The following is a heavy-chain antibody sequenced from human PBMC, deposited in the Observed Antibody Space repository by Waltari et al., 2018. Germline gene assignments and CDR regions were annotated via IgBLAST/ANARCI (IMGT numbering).Heavy chain of an antibody. J-gene: IGHJ4*02. CDR1: GGSISSYY. V-gene: IGHV4-59*01. CDR2: IYYSGST. CDR3: ARDSYGGNFDY. D-gene: IGHD2-15*01. Sequence: QVQLQESGPGLVKPSETLSLTCTVSGGSISSYYWSWIRQPPGKGLEWIGYIYYSGSTNYNPSLKSRVTISVDTSKNQFSLKLSSVTAADTAVYYCARDSYGGNFDYWGQGTLVTVSS.